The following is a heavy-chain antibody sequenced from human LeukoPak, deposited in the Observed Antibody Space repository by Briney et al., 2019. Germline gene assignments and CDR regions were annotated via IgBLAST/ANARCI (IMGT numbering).Heavy chain of an antibody. J-gene: IGHJ4*02. D-gene: IGHD3-22*01. Sequence: GGSLRLSCAASGFTFSSYWMHWVRQAPGKGLAWVSRINSDGSSTSYADSVKSRFTISRDNAKNTLYLQMNSLRAEDTAVYYCARTRYYYDSSGYWVWGQGTLVTVSS. CDR3: ARTRYYYDSSGYWV. CDR2: INSDGSST. CDR1: GFTFSSYW. V-gene: IGHV3-74*01.